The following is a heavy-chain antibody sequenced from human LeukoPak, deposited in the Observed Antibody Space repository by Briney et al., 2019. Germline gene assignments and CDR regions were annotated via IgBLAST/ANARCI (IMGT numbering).Heavy chain of an antibody. CDR1: GFTFTNYW. D-gene: IGHD3-10*01. V-gene: IGHV3-21*01. Sequence: GGSLRLSCAASGFTFTNYWMNWVRQAPGKGLEWVSSISSSSSYIYYADSVKGRFTISRDNAKNSLYLQMNSLRAEDTAVYYCAREYRDGSGSYYDYWGQGTLVTVSS. CDR2: ISSSSSYI. J-gene: IGHJ4*02. CDR3: AREYRDGSGSYYDY.